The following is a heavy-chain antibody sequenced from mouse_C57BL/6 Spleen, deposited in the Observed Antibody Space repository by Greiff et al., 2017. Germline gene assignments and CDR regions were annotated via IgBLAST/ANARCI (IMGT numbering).Heavy chain of an antibody. CDR2: IYPGDGDT. CDR3: ASPYYGSSYGYFDV. J-gene: IGHJ1*03. CDR1: GYAFSSSW. Sequence: VQLQQSGPELVKPGASVKISCKASGYAFSSSWMNWVKQRPGKGLEWIGRIYPGDGDTNYNGKFKGKATLTADKSSSTAYMQLSSLTSEDSAVYFCASPYYGSSYGYFDVWGTGTTVTVAS. D-gene: IGHD1-1*01. V-gene: IGHV1-82*01.